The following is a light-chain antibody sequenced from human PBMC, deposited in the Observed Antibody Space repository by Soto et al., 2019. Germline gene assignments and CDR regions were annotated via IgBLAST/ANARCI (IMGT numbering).Light chain of an antibody. CDR2: DDA. J-gene: IGLJ7*01. CDR1: NIGTKS. CDR3: QVWDISRDHVI. V-gene: IGLV3-21*02. Sequence: SYELTQPPSVSVAPGQTATIPCGGINIGTKSVHWYQQKPDQAPVLVVYDDADRPSGIPERFSGSNSGNTATLTISRVVAGDEADYYCQVWDISRDHVIFGGGTQLTVL.